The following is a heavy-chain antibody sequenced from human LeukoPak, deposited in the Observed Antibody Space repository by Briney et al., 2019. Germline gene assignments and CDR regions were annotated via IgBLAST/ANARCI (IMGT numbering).Heavy chain of an antibody. Sequence: KASETLSLTCSVSGGSISSYYWTWIRQPPGKGLEWIGYIFHSDTTKYNPSLNSRVSISVDTSQNSFSLKLTSVTAADTAVYYCARDKGRSGLPGLAQGWFDPWGQGTLVTVSS. J-gene: IGHJ5*02. CDR3: ARDKGRSGLPGLAQGWFDP. V-gene: IGHV4-59*01. CDR2: IFHSDTT. CDR1: GGSISSYY. D-gene: IGHD1-14*01.